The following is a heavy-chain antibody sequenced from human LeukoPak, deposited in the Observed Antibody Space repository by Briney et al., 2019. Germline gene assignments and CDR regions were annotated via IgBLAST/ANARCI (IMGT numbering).Heavy chain of an antibody. D-gene: IGHD3-22*01. V-gene: IGHV3-9*03. CDR3: ARGGYYHDTSGYYSLDY. J-gene: IGHJ4*02. Sequence: PGRSLRLSCAASGFTFDDYAMHWVRQAPGKGLEWVSSISRNSNSIDYADSAKGRFTISRDNAKNSLYLQLISPRAEDMALYYCARGGYYHDTSGYYSLDYWGQGTLVTVSS. CDR1: GFTFDDYA. CDR2: ISRNSNSI.